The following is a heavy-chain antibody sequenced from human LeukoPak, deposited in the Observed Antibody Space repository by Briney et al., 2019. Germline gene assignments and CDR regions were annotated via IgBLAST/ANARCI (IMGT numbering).Heavy chain of an antibody. CDR3: ARDQYDTWSRRGNFDS. CDR1: GFTFSGYP. Sequence: PGGSLRLSCAASGFTFSGYPIHWVRQAPGKGLEWVAVISYDGSNKYYADSVKGRFTISRDNSKNTLYLQMNSLRAEDTAVFYCARDQYDTWSRRGNFDSWGQGTLVIVSS. J-gene: IGHJ4*02. CDR2: ISYDGSNK. V-gene: IGHV3-30-3*01. D-gene: IGHD3-3*01.